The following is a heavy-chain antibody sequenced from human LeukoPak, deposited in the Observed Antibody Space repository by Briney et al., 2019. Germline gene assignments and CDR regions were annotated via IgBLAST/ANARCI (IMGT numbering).Heavy chain of an antibody. V-gene: IGHV4-4*07. CDR2: TYISGSA. D-gene: IGHD7-27*01. CDR1: GGSIGDYY. J-gene: IGHJ3*02. Sequence: SETLSLTCTVTGGSIGDYYWRWIRQPAGKGLEWIGRTYISGSAKYNPSLMGRVTMSVDTSNNQISLKLSSVTAADTAVYYCARDRLRSWGPNDAFDIWGQGTTVTVSS. CDR3: ARDRLRSWGPNDAFDI.